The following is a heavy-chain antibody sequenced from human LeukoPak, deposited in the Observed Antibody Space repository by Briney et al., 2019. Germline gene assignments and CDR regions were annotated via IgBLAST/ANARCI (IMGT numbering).Heavy chain of an antibody. Sequence: GGSLRLSCAASGFTFSSYGMHWVRQAPGKGLEWVAVISYDGSDKYYADSVKGRFTISRDNSKNTLYLQMSSLRAEDTAVYYCVKGPSYSSSLMRWGQGTLVTVSS. D-gene: IGHD6-6*01. J-gene: IGHJ4*02. CDR3: VKGPSYSSSLMR. CDR1: GFTFSSYG. CDR2: ISYDGSDK. V-gene: IGHV3-30*18.